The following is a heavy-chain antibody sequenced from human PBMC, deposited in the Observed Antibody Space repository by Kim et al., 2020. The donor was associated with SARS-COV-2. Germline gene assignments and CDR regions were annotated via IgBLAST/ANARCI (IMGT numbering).Heavy chain of an antibody. V-gene: IGHV4-34*01. D-gene: IGHD4-17*01. CDR2: INHSGSA. Sequence: SETLSLTCAVYGGSFSDYYWNWIRQPPGKGLEWIGEINHSGSAKYNPSLKSRVTISVDTSKNQISLKLSSVTAADTAVYYCASRGGDYGDYPQNYWGQRTLVTVSS. CDR3: ASRGGDYGDYPQNY. J-gene: IGHJ4*02. CDR1: GGSFSDYY.